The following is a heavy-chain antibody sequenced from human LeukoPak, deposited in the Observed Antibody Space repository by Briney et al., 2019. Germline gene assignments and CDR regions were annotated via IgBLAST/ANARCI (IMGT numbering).Heavy chain of an antibody. V-gene: IGHV1-18*01. D-gene: IGHD6-13*01. CDR2: FSAYNGNT. J-gene: IGHJ6*03. Sequence: ASVKVSCKASGYSFTSYGLSWVRQAPGQGLEWMGWFSAYNGNTNYAQKLQGRVTMTTDTSTSTAYMELRSLRSDDTAVYYCARVPSSSWPYYYYYYYMDVWGKGTTVTVSS. CDR3: ARVPSSSWPYYYYYYYMDV. CDR1: GYSFTSYG.